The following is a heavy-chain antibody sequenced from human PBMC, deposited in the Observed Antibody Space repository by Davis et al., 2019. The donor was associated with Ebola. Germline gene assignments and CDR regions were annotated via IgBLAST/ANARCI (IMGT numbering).Heavy chain of an antibody. CDR3: ARMRRIPNYEILTGYYNTDAFDI. J-gene: IGHJ3*02. D-gene: IGHD3-9*01. Sequence: ASVKVSCKASGYTFTSYDINWVRQATGQGLEWMGWMNPNSGNTGYAQKFQGRVTMTRNTSISTAYMELSSLRSEDTAVYYCARMRRIPNYEILTGYYNTDAFDIWGQGTMVTVSS. CDR1: GYTFTSYD. CDR2: MNPNSGNT. V-gene: IGHV1-8*01.